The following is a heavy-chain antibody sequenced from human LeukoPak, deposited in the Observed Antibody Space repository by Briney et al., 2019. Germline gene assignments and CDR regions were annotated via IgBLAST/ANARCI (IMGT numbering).Heavy chain of an antibody. V-gene: IGHV1-18*01. CDR1: GYTFTSYG. J-gene: IGHJ4*02. CDR2: ISAYNGNT. D-gene: IGHD2-8*01. CDR3: AGGGVSIVLMVYAYDY. Sequence: ASVKVSCKASGYTFTSYGISWVRQAPGQGLEWMGWISAYNGNTNYAQKLQGRVTMTTDTSTSTAYMELRSLRSDDTAVYYCAGGGVSIVLMVYAYDYWGQGTLVTVSS.